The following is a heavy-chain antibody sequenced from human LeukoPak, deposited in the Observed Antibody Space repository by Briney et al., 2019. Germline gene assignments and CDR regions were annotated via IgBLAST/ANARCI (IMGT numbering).Heavy chain of an antibody. CDR2: ISAYNGHT. V-gene: IGHV1-18*01. Sequence: GASVKVSCKSSGYTFTSYGISWVRQAPGQGLEWMGWISAYNGHTNYAQNLQGRVTMTRDMSTRTVYMELSSLRSEDTAMYYCARDYYDSSGYYYSVNWFDPWGQGTLVSVSS. J-gene: IGHJ5*02. CDR3: ARDYYDSSGYYYSVNWFDP. CDR1: GYTFTSYG. D-gene: IGHD3-22*01.